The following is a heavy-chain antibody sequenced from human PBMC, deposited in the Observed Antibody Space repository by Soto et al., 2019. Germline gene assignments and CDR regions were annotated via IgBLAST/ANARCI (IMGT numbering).Heavy chain of an antibody. CDR1: GGSMSEYF. V-gene: IGHV4-59*01. J-gene: IGHJ4*02. Sequence: SETLSLTCSVSGGSMSEYFWSWIRQSPGKGLEWIGYIYYLGSTDYNPSLKSRVTISVDTSKRQFSLRLTTVTAADTAVYYCARDGYDGSGSPYPAYWGPGTQVTVSS. CDR2: IYYLGST. CDR3: ARDGYDGSGSPYPAY. D-gene: IGHD3-10*01.